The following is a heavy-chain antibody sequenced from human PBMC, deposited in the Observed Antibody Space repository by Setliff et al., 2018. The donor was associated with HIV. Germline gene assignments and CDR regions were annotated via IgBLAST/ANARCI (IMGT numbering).Heavy chain of an antibody. CDR3: ASEKKAWSVSDSFYEY. V-gene: IGHV4-59*01. D-gene: IGHD3-3*01. Sequence: SETLSLTCTVPGLSMSYNYWTWIRQSPWKGLEWIGYVHYSGSTRYNPSLKSRVTISVDTSKKKFSLKLTSMTATDTAVYYCASEKKAWSVSDSFYEYWGQGVPVTVSS. J-gene: IGHJ4*02. CDR1: GLSMSYNY. CDR2: VHYSGST.